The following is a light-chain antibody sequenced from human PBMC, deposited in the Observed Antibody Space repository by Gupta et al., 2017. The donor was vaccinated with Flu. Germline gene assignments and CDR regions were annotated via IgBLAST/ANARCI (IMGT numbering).Light chain of an antibody. V-gene: IGKV3-11*01. CDR1: QSVSSH. CDR3: QQRRNGRPFT. J-gene: IGKJ5*01. CDR2: DAT. Sequence: EGEATIPCGASQSVSSHIVGYQQKPGEHPRLLLDDATSTATGVLARLSRSGSRTEYTTTIINLEPEEVAVNYCQQRRNGRPFTFGQGTRLEIK.